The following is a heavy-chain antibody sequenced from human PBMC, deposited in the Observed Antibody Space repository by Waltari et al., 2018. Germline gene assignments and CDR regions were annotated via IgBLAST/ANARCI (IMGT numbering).Heavy chain of an antibody. D-gene: IGHD2-8*02. J-gene: IGHJ6*02. CDR3: ARVFKSFRLVEKYYYYYYGMDV. V-gene: IGHV4-39*01. CDR1: GGSISSSSYY. Sequence: QLQLQESGPGLVKPSETLSLTCTVSGGSISSSSYYWGWIRQPPGKGLEWIGSIYYSGSTYYNPSLKSRVTISVDTSKNQFSLKLSSVTAADTAVYYCARVFKSFRLVEKYYYYYYGMDVWGQGTTVTVSS. CDR2: IYYSGST.